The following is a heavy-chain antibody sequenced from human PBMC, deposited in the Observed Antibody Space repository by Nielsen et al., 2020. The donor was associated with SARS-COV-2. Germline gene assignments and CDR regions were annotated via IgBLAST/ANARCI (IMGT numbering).Heavy chain of an antibody. J-gene: IGHJ6*03. Sequence: SETLSLTCTVSGGSISSGGYYWSWIRQHPGKGLEWIGYIYYSGSTNYNPSLKSRVTISVDTSKNQFSLKLSSVTAADTAVYYCARESGDYVTGYYYYYMDVWGKGTTVTVSS. CDR1: GGSISSGGYY. V-gene: IGHV4-61*08. CDR2: IYYSGST. D-gene: IGHD4-17*01. CDR3: ARESGDYVTGYYYYYMDV.